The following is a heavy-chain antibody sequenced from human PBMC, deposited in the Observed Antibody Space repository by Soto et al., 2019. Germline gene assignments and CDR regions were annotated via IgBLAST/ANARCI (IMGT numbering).Heavy chain of an antibody. CDR2: IIPIFGTT. J-gene: IGHJ6*02. Sequence: QVQLMQSGAEVKKPGSSLKVSCKASGGTFSKYAISWVRQAPGQGLEWMGGIIPIFGTTNYAQKFQGRVTLTADESTSTAYMELSSLRSEDTAVYYCARSVHFQAYYYGMDVWGQGTTVTVSS. V-gene: IGHV1-69*12. CDR3: ARSVHFQAYYYGMDV. CDR1: GGTFSKYA.